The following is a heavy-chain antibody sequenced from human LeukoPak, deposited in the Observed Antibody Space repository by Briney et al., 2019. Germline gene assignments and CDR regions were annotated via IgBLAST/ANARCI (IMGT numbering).Heavy chain of an antibody. J-gene: IGHJ4*02. V-gene: IGHV3-9*01. Sequence: GGSLRLSCAASGFTFDDYAMHWVRQAPGKGLEWVSGISWNSGSIGYADSVKGRFTISRDNAKNSLYLQMNSLRAEDTALYYCAKGYYYYDSSGLLFDYWGQGTLVTVSS. CDR3: AKGYYYYDSSGLLFDY. CDR1: GFTFDDYA. CDR2: ISWNSGSI. D-gene: IGHD3-22*01.